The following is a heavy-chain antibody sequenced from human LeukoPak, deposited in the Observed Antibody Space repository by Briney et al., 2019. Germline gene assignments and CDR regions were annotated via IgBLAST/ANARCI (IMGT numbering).Heavy chain of an antibody. CDR2: IIPIFGTA. CDR1: GYTFTSYD. Sequence: SVKVSCKASGYTFTSYDISWVRQAPGQGLEWMGRIIPIFGTANYAQKFQGRVTITTDESTSTAYMELSSLRSEDTAVYYCARVTYYYDSSGYPQTYYFDYWGQGTLVTVSS. V-gene: IGHV1-69*05. CDR3: ARVTYYYDSSGYPQTYYFDY. J-gene: IGHJ4*02. D-gene: IGHD3-22*01.